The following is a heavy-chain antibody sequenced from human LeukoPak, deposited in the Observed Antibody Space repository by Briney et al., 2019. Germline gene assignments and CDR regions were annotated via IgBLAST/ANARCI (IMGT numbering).Heavy chain of an antibody. CDR2: INSGGSII. D-gene: IGHD4-23*01. J-gene: IGHJ3*02. CDR3: ASEGYGGTSDAFPS. CDR1: GFTFSNYE. V-gene: IGHV3-48*03. Sequence: GGSLRLSCAASGFTFSNYEMNWLRQAPGKGLEWVSYINSGGSIIYYTDSVKGRFTISRDEAKNSLYLQMNSLRAADTAVYYCASEGYGGTSDAFPSWRQGSMVTVSS.